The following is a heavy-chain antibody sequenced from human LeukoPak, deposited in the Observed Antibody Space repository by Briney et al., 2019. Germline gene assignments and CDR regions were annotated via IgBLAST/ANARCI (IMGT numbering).Heavy chain of an antibody. V-gene: IGHV4-38-2*02. Sequence: SETLSLTCTVSGYSISSGYYWGWIRQPPGKGLEWIGSIYHSGSTYYNPSLKSRVTISVDTSKNQFSLKLSSVTAANTAVYYCARAFSVGTIDYWGQGTLVTVSS. D-gene: IGHD4-23*01. CDR1: GYSISSGYY. CDR3: ARAFSVGTIDY. J-gene: IGHJ4*02. CDR2: IYHSGST.